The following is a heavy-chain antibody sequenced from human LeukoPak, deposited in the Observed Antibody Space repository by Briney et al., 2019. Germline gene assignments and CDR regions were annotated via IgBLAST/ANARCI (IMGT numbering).Heavy chain of an antibody. D-gene: IGHD2-2*01. J-gene: IGHJ2*01. V-gene: IGHV1-18*04. CDR3: ARDRVVVVPAAMGYFDL. CDR2: ISAYNGNT. CDR1: GYTFTSYG. Sequence: ASVKVSCKASGYTFTSYGISWVRQAPGQGVEGMGWISAYNGNTNYAQKLQGRVTMTTDTSTSTAYMELRSLRSDDTAVYYCARDRVVVVPAAMGYFDLWGRGTLVTVSS.